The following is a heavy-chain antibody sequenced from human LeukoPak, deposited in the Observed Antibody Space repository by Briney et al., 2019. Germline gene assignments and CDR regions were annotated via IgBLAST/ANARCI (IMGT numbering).Heavy chain of an antibody. Sequence: GGSLRLSCAASGFTFGDYAMHWVRQAPGKGLEWVSLISWDGGSTYYADSVKGRFTISRDNSKNSLYLQMNSLRAEDTALYYCAKDRRGSYYYYYYMDVWGKGTTVTVSS. D-gene: IGHD1-26*01. J-gene: IGHJ6*03. CDR1: GFTFGDYA. CDR2: ISWDGGST. CDR3: AKDRRGSYYYYYYMDV. V-gene: IGHV3-43D*03.